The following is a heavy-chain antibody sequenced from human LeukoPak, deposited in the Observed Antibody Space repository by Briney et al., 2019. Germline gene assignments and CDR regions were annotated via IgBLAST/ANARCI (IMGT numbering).Heavy chain of an antibody. Sequence: SETLSLTCAVYGGSFSGYYWSWIRQPPGKGLEWIGEINHSGSTNYNLSLKSRVTISVDTSKNQFSLKLSSVTAADTAVYYCARKRARFGELLPYYFDYWGQGTLVTVSS. CDR3: ARKRARFGELLPYYFDY. CDR1: GGSFSGYY. D-gene: IGHD3-10*01. J-gene: IGHJ4*02. V-gene: IGHV4-34*01. CDR2: INHSGST.